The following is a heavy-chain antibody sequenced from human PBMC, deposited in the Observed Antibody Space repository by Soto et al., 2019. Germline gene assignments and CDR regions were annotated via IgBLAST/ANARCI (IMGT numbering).Heavy chain of an antibody. CDR2: ISAYNGNT. D-gene: IGHD3-22*01. V-gene: IGHV1-18*04. J-gene: IGHJ5*02. Sequence: ASVKVSCKASGYTFTSYGISWVRQAPGQGLEWMGWISAYNGNTNYAQKLQGRVTMTTDTSTSTAYMELRSLRSDDTAVYYCARDLYYDSSGYYYLAWWSHPWGPGPLVTVS. CDR1: GYTFTSYG. CDR3: ARDLYYDSSGYYYLAWWSHP.